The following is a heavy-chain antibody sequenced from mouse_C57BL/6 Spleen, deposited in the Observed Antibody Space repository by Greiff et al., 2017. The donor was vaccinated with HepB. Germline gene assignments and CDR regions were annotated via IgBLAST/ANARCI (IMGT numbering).Heavy chain of an antibody. V-gene: IGHV1-72*01. J-gene: IGHJ4*01. Sequence: QVQLKQPGAELVKPGASVKLSCKASGYTFTSYWMHWVKQRPGRGLEWIGRIDPNGGGTKYNEKFKSKATLTIDKPSSTAYMQLSSLTSEDSAVSYIAKSHYDYDVSYAMEYWGQGPSVTGSS. CDR1: GYTFTSYW. D-gene: IGHD2-4*01. CDR3: AKSHYDYDVSYAMEY. CDR2: IDPNGGGT.